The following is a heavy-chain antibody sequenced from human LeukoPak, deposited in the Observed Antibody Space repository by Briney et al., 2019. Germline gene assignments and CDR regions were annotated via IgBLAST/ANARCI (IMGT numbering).Heavy chain of an antibody. V-gene: IGHV4-34*01. J-gene: IGHJ3*02. Sequence: SETLSLTCAVFGGSFSGYYCSWIRQPPGKGREWIGEINHSGGTNYNPPLQSRVTLSLDRSKSQFSLNLSSVTAADTAVYYCARGLRIWSDYYRPHDVFDIWGQGTMVTVSS. CDR2: INHSGGT. CDR1: GGSFSGYY. CDR3: ARGLRIWSDYYRPHDVFDI. D-gene: IGHD3-3*01.